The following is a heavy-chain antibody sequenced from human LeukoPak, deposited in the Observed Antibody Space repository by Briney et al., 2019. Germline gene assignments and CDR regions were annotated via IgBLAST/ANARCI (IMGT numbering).Heavy chain of an antibody. Sequence: SETLSLTCTVSGASISSGDYYWTWIRQPPGKGLEWIGYIYYSGSTFHYNPSLKSRVNISVDTSKNQFSLRLSSVTAADTAVYYCAKDLNDYGDYVDAFDIWGQGTMVTVSS. V-gene: IGHV4-30-4*08. D-gene: IGHD4-17*01. CDR2: IYYSGST. J-gene: IGHJ3*02. CDR3: AKDLNDYGDYVDAFDI. CDR1: GASISSGDYY.